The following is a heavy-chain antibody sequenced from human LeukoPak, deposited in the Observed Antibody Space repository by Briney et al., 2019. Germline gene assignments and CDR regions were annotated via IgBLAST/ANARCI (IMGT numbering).Heavy chain of an antibody. CDR2: IYSGGST. D-gene: IGHD4-23*01. CDR1: GFTLSSNY. Sequence: PGGSLSLSFAASGFTLSSNYMSWVRQAPGKGLEGVSVIYSGGSTYYADSVKGRFTISRDNSKNTLYLQMNSLRAEDTAVYYCAREATVGYGMDVWGQGTTVTVSS. V-gene: IGHV3-66*01. CDR3: AREATVGYGMDV. J-gene: IGHJ6*02.